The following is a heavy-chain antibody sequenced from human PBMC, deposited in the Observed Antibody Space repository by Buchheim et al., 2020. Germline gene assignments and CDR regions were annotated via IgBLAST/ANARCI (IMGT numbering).Heavy chain of an antibody. CDR3: AGGYYGSGGYYYALDV. J-gene: IGHJ6*02. V-gene: IGHV3-7*03. Sequence: EVQLVEPGGGLVQPGGSLRLSCAASGFTFSSYWMSWVRQAPGKGLEWVANIKQDGSEKYYVDSVKGRFTISRDNAKNSLHLQMSSLRAEDTAVYYCAGGYYGSGGYYYALDVWGQGTT. CDR1: GFTFSSYW. CDR2: IKQDGSEK. D-gene: IGHD3-10*01.